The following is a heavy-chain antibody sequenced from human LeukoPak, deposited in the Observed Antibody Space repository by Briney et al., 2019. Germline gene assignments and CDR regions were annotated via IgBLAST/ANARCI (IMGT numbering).Heavy chain of an antibody. CDR2: IWYDENNK. Sequence: GGSLRLSCAASGFTFSSYGMHWVRQTPGKGLEWVAVIWYDENNKYYADSVKGRLTISRDNSKSTLYLQMNSLRAEDTAVYYCAKTDCSSTSCYTGGYYFDYWGQGTLVTVSS. V-gene: IGHV3-33*06. CDR3: AKTDCSSTSCYTGGYYFDY. J-gene: IGHJ4*02. CDR1: GFTFSSYG. D-gene: IGHD2-2*02.